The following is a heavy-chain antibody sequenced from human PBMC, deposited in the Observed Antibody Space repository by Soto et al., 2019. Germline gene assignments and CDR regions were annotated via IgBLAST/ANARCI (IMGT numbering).Heavy chain of an antibody. CDR2: ISGSSST. D-gene: IGHD3-10*01. CDR1: GFTFSKNA. V-gene: IGHV3-23*01. CDR3: ATTPHGSGSYYGAY. J-gene: IGHJ4*02. Sequence: VGSLRLSCAASGFTFSKNAMTWVRQAPGKGLEWVSAISGSSSTYSADSVKGRFTISRDNSKNTLYLQMNSLRAEDTAVYYCATTPHGSGSYYGAYWGQGTLVTVSS.